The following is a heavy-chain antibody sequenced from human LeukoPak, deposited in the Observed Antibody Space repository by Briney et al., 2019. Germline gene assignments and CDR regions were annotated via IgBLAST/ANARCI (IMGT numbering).Heavy chain of an antibody. V-gene: IGHV4-4*07. D-gene: IGHD2-21*02. CDR1: GGSMSSYY. Sequence: PSETLSLTCTVSGGSMSSYYWSWIRQPAGKGLEWIGRIYASGNTNYNPSLKGRVTMSVDTSKNLFALKLSSVTAADTAVYYCARQGVATAIDYWGQGTLVTVSS. J-gene: IGHJ4*02. CDR3: ARQGVATAIDY. CDR2: IYASGNT.